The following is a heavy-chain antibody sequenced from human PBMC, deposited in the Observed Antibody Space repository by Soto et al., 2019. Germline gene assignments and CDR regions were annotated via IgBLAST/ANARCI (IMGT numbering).Heavy chain of an antibody. V-gene: IGHV3-7*01. D-gene: IGHD2-21*02. CDR3: TRDRSEDCAPGCYPDFDL. J-gene: IGHJ2*01. CDR1: GFTFSSYW. CDR2: IKQDGSEK. Sequence: EVQLVESGGGLVQPGGSLRLSCAASGFTFSSYWMSWVRQAPGKGLEWVANIKQDGSEKFYVDSVKGRFTIFSDNAKNSLYLQMNSLRVEDTAVYYCTRDRSEDCAPGCYPDFDLWGRGTLVTVSS.